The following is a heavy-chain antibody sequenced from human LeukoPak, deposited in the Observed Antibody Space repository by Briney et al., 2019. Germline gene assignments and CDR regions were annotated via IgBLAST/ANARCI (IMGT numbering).Heavy chain of an antibody. V-gene: IGHV3-74*01. J-gene: IGHJ4*02. CDR3: ARGVGTTNPPEDY. CDR2: MNTDGSIT. Sequence: GRSLRLSCVVSGFTFSSYWMHWVRQAPGKGLVWVSRMNTDGSITTYADSVKGRFTISRDNAKNTLYLQMNSLRAEDTAVYYCARGVGTTNPPEDYWGQGTLVTVSS. CDR1: GFTFSSYW. D-gene: IGHD1-26*01.